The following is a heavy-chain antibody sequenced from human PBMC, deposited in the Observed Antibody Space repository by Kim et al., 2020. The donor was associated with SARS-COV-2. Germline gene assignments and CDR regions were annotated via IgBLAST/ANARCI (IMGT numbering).Heavy chain of an antibody. Sequence: SETLSLTCAVYGGSFSGYYWSWIRQPPGKGLEWIGEINHSGSTNYNPSLKSRVTISVDTSKNQFSLKLSSVTAADTAVYYCARVLLLWFGKKASRYWFDPWGQGTLVTVSS. J-gene: IGHJ5*02. CDR1: GGSFSGYY. D-gene: IGHD3-10*01. CDR3: ARVLLLWFGKKASRYWFDP. CDR2: INHSGST. V-gene: IGHV4-34*01.